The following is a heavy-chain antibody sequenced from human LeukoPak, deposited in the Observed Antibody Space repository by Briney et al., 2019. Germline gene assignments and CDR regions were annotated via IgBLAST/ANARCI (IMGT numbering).Heavy chain of an antibody. CDR2: IYHSGST. CDR3: AGVLRGDFDY. D-gene: IGHD3-3*01. Sequence: SETLSLTCTVSGGSISSGGYYWSWIRQPPGKGLEWIGYIYHSGSTYYNPSLKSRVTISVDRSKNQFSLKLSSVTAADTAVYYCAGVLRGDFDYWGQGTLVTVSS. V-gene: IGHV4-30-2*01. CDR1: GGSISSGGYY. J-gene: IGHJ4*02.